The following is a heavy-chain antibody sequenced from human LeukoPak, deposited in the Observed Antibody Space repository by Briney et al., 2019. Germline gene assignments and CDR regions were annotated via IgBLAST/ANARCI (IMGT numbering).Heavy chain of an antibody. J-gene: IGHJ5*02. CDR3: ARAPKFRLVGVPKGPFDP. V-gene: IGHV3-11*01. Sequence: GGSLRLSCAAFGFTFSDYYMSWIRQAPGKGLEWISNIKGTGLTTYYADSVKGRFFISRDNAKNSLYLQMNSLRAEDTAVYYCARAPKFRLVGVPKGPFDPWGQGTLVTVSS. CDR2: IKGTGLTT. CDR1: GFTFSDYY. D-gene: IGHD1-26*01.